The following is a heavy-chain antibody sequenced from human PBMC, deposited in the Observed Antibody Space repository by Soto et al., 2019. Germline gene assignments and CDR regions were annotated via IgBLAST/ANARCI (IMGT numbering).Heavy chain of an antibody. V-gene: IGHV1-18*01. J-gene: IGHJ6*02. CDR2: ISAYNGNT. Sequence: ASVKVSCKASGYTFTSYGISWVREAPGQGLEWMGWISAYNGNTNYAQKLQGRVTMTTDTSTSTAYMELRSLRSDDTAVYYCASDGCSSTSCYGDYYDYGMDVWGQGTTITLSS. CDR1: GYTFTSYG. D-gene: IGHD2-2*01. CDR3: ASDGCSSTSCYGDYYDYGMDV.